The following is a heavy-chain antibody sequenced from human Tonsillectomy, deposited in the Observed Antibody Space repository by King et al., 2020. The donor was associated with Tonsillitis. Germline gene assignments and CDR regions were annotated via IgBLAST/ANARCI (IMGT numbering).Heavy chain of an antibody. J-gene: IGHJ6*02. Sequence: VQLVESGGGFVQPGGSLRLSCAASGFTFSSYGMNWVRQAPGKGLQWVSSFSGSGGRTYYANFVKGRFTISRDNSKNMLYLQMNSLRAGDTAVYYCAKDTVTTDSFYYNGMDVWGQGTTVTVSS. D-gene: IGHD4-17*01. CDR1: GFTFSSYG. V-gene: IGHV3-23*04. CDR2: FSGSGGRT. CDR3: AKDTVTTDSFYYNGMDV.